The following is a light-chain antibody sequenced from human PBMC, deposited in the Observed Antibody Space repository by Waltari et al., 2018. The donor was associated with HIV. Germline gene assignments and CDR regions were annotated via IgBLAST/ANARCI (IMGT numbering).Light chain of an antibody. V-gene: IGKV2-28*01. CDR1: ESLLHSSGFNY. J-gene: IGKJ4*01. Sequence: DIVMTQSPLSLPVTPGEPASISCRSSESLLHSSGFNYLDWYLVKEGRPPQRLIYWGSNRASGVPDRFTGSGSGTDVTLKISRVEAEDVGIYFCMQSLQTPLTFGGGTKVEMK. CDR3: MQSLQTPLT. CDR2: WGS.